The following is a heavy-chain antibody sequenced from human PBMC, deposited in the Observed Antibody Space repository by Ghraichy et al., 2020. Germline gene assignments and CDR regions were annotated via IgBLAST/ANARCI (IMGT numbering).Heavy chain of an antibody. J-gene: IGHJ4*02. D-gene: IGHD1-26*01. Sequence: GGSLRLSCAVSGFTVSSNYMSWVRQAPGKGLEWVSIIYSGGSTYFADSVKGRFTISRDNSKNTLYLQMNSLRAEDTAMYYCASAYSNWGQGTLVTVSS. CDR2: IYSGGST. CDR3: ASAYSN. CDR1: GFTVSSNY. V-gene: IGHV3-53*01.